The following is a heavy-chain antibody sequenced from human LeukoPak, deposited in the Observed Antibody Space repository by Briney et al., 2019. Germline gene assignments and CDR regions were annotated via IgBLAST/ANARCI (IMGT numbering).Heavy chain of an antibody. CDR3: ARDQEGFDY. CDR2: IYPRDGST. V-gene: IGHV1-46*01. Sequence: ASVKVSCKASGYTFTTNYIHWVRQAPGQGLEWMGMIYPRDGSTSYAQRFQGRVTVTRDTSTSTVHMELSGLRSEDTAVYYCARDQEGFDYWGQGTLVTVSS. CDR1: GYTFTTNY. J-gene: IGHJ4*02.